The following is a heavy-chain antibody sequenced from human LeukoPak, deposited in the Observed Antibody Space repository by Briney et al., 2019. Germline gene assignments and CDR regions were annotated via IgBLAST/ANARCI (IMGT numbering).Heavy chain of an antibody. CDR1: GGSISSYY. CDR3: ARLRGSSWTHP. D-gene: IGHD1-1*01. Sequence: SETLSLTCTVSGGSISSYYWSWVRQPPGKGLEWIGYIYYSGSTNYNPSLKSRVTISVDTSKNQFSLKLSSVTAADTAVYYCARLRGSSWTHPWGQGTLVTVSS. V-gene: IGHV4-59*08. J-gene: IGHJ5*02. CDR2: IYYSGST.